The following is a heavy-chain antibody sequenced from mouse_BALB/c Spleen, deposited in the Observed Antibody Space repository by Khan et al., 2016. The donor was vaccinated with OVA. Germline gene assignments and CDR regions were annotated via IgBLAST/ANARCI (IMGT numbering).Heavy chain of an antibody. J-gene: IGHJ2*01. CDR1: GYTFTTYW. CDR2: INPTSGYT. Sequence: VQLQQSGAELAKPGASVKMSCKASGYTFTTYWMHWVKQRPGQGLEWIGYINPTSGYTDYNEKFKDRATLSADKSSSTAYMQLSSQTSEDSAVYYCTRDRIDYWGQGTTLTVSS. CDR3: TRDRIDY. V-gene: IGHV1-7*01.